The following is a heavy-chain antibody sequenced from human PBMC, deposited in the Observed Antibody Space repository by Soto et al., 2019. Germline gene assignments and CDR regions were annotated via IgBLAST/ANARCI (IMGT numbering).Heavy chain of an antibody. CDR1: GVTFNNYA. V-gene: IGHV3-23*01. J-gene: IGHJ4*02. D-gene: IGHD3-10*01. Sequence: EVQLLESGGGLVQPGGSLRLSCAASGVTFNNYAMTWVRQAPGKGLDWVSAISGGGDTTSYADSVKGRFTVSRDGSKNTLYLQMSSLRAEDTALYYCAKGRGGSGSLTPRVDFWGQGTLVTVSS. CDR2: ISGGGDTT. CDR3: AKGRGGSGSLTPRVDF.